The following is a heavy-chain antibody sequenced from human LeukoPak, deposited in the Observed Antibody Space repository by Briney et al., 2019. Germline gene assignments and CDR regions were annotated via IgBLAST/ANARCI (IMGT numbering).Heavy chain of an antibody. CDR1: GFTISSYG. CDR2: IRSGTT. D-gene: IGHD6-13*01. Sequence: GWSLRLFCAASGFTISSYGMSWVRQDPGQGLGWVSSIRSGTTCYADSGKGRFTISRDNSKNIVSLQMNSLRAEDTAVYYCAKAAPGTWYYFDYWGQGTLVTVSS. V-gene: IGHV3-23*01. CDR3: AKAAPGTWYYFDY. J-gene: IGHJ4*02.